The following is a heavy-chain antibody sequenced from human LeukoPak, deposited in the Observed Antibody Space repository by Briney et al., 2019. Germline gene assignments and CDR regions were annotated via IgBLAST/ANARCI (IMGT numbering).Heavy chain of an antibody. Sequence: SETLSLTCTVSGPSFSNDYWSWVRQAPGKGLEWIGYIYHNGRTNYSPSLKSRITMSIDTSQNQFSLKLTSVTAADTAVYYCARASEGIGYFDTWGRGSLVTVSS. D-gene: IGHD3-3*01. CDR1: GPSFSNDY. CDR2: IYHNGRT. V-gene: IGHV4-59*01. CDR3: ARASEGIGYFDT. J-gene: IGHJ4*02.